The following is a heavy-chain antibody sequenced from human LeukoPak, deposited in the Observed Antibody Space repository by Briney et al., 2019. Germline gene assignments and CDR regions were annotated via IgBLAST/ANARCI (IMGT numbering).Heavy chain of an antibody. CDR1: GYTFTGYY. J-gene: IGHJ3*02. V-gene: IGHV1-2*02. D-gene: IGHD3-22*01. Sequence: ASVKVSCKASGYTFTGYYMHWVRQAPGQGLEWMGWINPNSGGTNYAQKFQGRVTMTRDTSISTAYMELSRLRSDDTAVYYCARVSYYYDSSGSRRDDAFDIWGQGTMVTVSS. CDR2: INPNSGGT. CDR3: ARVSYYYDSSGSRRDDAFDI.